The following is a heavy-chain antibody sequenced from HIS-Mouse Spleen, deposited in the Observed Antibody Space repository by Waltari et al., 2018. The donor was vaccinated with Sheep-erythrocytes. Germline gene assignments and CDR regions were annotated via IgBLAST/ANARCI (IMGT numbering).Heavy chain of an antibody. J-gene: IGHJ4*02. CDR1: GGSISSSRSY. CDR3: ARLYYYDSSGYYFDY. CDR2: IYYSGST. D-gene: IGHD3-22*01. Sequence: QLQLQESGPGLVKPSETLSLTCTVAGGSISSSRSYWGWIRQPPGKGLEWIGSIYYSGSTYYNPSLKSRVTISVDTSKNQFSLKLSSVTAADTAVYYCARLYYYDSSGYYFDYWGQGTLVTVSS. V-gene: IGHV4-39*01.